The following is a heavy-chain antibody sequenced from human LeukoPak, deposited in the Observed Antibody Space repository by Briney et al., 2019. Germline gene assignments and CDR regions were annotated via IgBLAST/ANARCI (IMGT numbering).Heavy chain of an antibody. J-gene: IGHJ6*03. Sequence: GGSLRLSCAASGFTFSSYWMHWVRQAPGKGLVWVSRINSDGSSTSYADSVKGRFTISRDNAKNTLYLQMNSLRAEDTAVYYCARIVVVPAAIFFYPDYYMDVWGKGTTVTVSS. V-gene: IGHV3-74*01. CDR3: ARIVVVPAAIFFYPDYYMDV. CDR2: INSDGSST. D-gene: IGHD2-2*01. CDR1: GFTFSSYW.